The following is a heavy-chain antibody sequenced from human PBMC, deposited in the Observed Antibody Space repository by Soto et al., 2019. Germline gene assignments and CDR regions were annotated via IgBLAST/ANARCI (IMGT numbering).Heavy chain of an antibody. J-gene: IGHJ4*02. CDR2: ISSSSSYI. D-gene: IGHD6-19*01. Sequence: GGSPRLSCAASGFTFSSYSMNWVRQAPGKGLEWVSSISSSSSYIYYADSVKGRFTISRDNAKNSLYLQMNSLRAEDTAVYYCARGGDKRIAVAGNDYWGQGTLVTVSS. CDR1: GFTFSSYS. CDR3: ARGGDKRIAVAGNDY. V-gene: IGHV3-21*01.